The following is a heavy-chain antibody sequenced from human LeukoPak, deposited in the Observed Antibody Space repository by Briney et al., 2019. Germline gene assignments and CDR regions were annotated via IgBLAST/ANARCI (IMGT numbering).Heavy chain of an antibody. CDR2: IKQDGSEK. V-gene: IGHV3-7*01. D-gene: IGHD3-10*01. J-gene: IGHJ6*03. CDR3: ARSEITMVRGVIIPIYYYYYYMDV. Sequence: GGSLRLSCAASGFTFSSYWMSWVRQAPGKGLEWVANIKQDGSEKYYVDSVKGRFTISRDNAKNSLYLQMNSLRAEDTAVYYCARSEITMVRGVIIPIYYYYYYMDVWGKGTTVTVSS. CDR1: GFTFSSYW.